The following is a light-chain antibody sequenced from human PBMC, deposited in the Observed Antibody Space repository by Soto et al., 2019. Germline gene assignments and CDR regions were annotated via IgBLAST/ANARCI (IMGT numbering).Light chain of an antibody. V-gene: IGLV2-8*01. J-gene: IGLJ2*01. Sequence: QSALTQSASASGSPGQSVTISCTGTSSDVGNYKYVSWYQQHPGKAPKLMIYEVSKRPSGVPDRFSGSKSGNTASLTVSGLQVEDEADYYCSSYAGSNLVVFGGGTKLTVL. CDR2: EVS. CDR1: SSDVGNYKY. CDR3: SSYAGSNLVV.